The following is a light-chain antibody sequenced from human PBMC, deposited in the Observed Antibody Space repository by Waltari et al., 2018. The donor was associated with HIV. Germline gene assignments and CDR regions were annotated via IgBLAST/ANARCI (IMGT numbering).Light chain of an antibody. Sequence: QSALTQPASVSGSPGQSITISCTGTSSDVGRYNLVSWYQHHPGKAPKLMIYEVNKRPSGVSNRFSGSKSGNTASLTISGLQAEDEADYYCCSYAGSSSFWVFGGGTKLTVL. V-gene: IGLV2-23*02. CDR2: EVN. CDR1: SSDVGRYNL. CDR3: CSYAGSSSFWV. J-gene: IGLJ3*02.